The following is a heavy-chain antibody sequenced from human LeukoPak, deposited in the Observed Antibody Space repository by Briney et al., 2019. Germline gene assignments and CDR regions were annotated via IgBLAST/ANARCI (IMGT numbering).Heavy chain of an antibody. CDR3: ARDGSGWHFDY. J-gene: IGHJ4*02. D-gene: IGHD6-19*01. CDR1: GLTFSSYS. Sequence: GGSLRLSCAAPGLTFSSYSMNWVRQAAGKGLEWVSSISSSSSYIYYADSVKGRFTIYRDNAKNSLYLQMNSPRAEDTAVYYCARDGSGWHFDYWGQGTLVTVSS. V-gene: IGHV3-21*01. CDR2: ISSSSSYI.